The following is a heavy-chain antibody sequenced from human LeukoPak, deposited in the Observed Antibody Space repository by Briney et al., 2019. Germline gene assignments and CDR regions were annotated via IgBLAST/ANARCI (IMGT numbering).Heavy chain of an antibody. D-gene: IGHD3-16*01. CDR1: GFTFSSYA. CDR2: IRGSGGST. J-gene: IGHJ4*02. V-gene: IGHV3-23*01. Sequence: PGGSLRLSCAASGFTFSSYAMSWVRQAPGKGLVWLSAIRGSGGSTYYADSVKGRFTISRDNSKNTLYLQMTSLRAEDTAVYYCAKDSTPKGGVWWGQGTLVTVSS. CDR3: AKDSTPKGGVW.